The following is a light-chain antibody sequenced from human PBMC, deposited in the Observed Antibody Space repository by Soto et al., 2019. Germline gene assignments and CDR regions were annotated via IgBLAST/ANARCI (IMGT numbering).Light chain of an antibody. J-gene: IGLJ1*01. V-gene: IGLV2-18*02. CDR3: DSYTASSTYV. CDR1: TRDVGSYNR. CDR2: DVG. Sequence: SALTQPPSVSGSPGQSLTISCTGKTRDVGSYNRVSWYQQTPGTAPKLIIYDVGSRPSGVPDRFSGSKSGNTASLTISGLQAEDEADYYCDSYTASSTYVFGTGTKVTVL.